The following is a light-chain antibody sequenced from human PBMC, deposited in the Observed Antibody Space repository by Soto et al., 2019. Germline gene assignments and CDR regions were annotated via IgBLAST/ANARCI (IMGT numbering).Light chain of an antibody. Sequence: SYELTQPPSVSVAPGQTATISCGGNNIGAKAVHWYQQKPGQAPVLVVYDENDRPSGIPDRFSGSNSGNTATLSISRVEAGDEADYYCQVWDSDLDRCVFGPGTKLTVL. J-gene: IGLJ1*01. CDR3: QVWDSDLDRCV. CDR1: NIGAKA. CDR2: DEN. V-gene: IGLV3-21*02.